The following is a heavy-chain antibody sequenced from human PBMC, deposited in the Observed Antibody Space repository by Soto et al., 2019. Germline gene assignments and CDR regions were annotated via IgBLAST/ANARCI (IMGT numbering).Heavy chain of an antibody. CDR2: IWYDGSNK. D-gene: IGHD1-20*01. V-gene: IGHV3-33*01. CDR1: GLTFSSYG. Sequence: PGGSLRLSCAASGLTFSSYGMHWVRQAPGKGLEWVAVIWYDGSNKYYADSVKGRFTISRDNSKNTLYLQMNSLRAEDTAVYYCARGAPLLTYNWKLGRSGMDVWGQGTTVTVSS. CDR3: ARGAPLLTYNWKLGRSGMDV. J-gene: IGHJ6*02.